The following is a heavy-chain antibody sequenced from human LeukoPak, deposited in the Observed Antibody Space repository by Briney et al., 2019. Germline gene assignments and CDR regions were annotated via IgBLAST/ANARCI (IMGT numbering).Heavy chain of an antibody. J-gene: IGHJ5*02. D-gene: IGHD3-22*01. CDR3: AHRRDSSGYHYRWWFAP. CDR2: INRDDQK. V-gene: IGHV2-5*02. Sequence: SGPTLVNPTQTLTLTCTFSGFSLTTSGVGVGWIRQPPGKALEWLALINRDDQKVYSPSLQSRLSITKDTSKNQVVLTMTNVDPVDTATYYCAHRRDSSGYHYRWWFAPWGQGTLVTVSS. CDR1: GFSLTTSGVG.